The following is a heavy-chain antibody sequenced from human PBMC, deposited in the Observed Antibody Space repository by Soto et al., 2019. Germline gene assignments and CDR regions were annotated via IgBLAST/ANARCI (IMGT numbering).Heavy chain of an antibody. CDR2: IHSDGST. J-gene: IGHJ4*02. V-gene: IGHV3-53*02. CDR1: GFTVSDS. CDR3: ARDASGPFDY. D-gene: IGHD6-19*01. Sequence: EVQLVETGGGLIQPGGSLKLSCSVAGFTVSDSMSWVRQAPGKGLECVSFIHSDGSTHSTYSVRGRFTISRDNSKNTLYLQMDRLRVDDTAVYFCARDASGPFDYWGQGTLVTVSS.